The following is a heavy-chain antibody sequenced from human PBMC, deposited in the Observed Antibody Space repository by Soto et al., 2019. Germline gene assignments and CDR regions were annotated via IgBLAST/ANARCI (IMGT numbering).Heavy chain of an antibody. CDR2: ISGRGGST. CDR1: GFTFSSYA. D-gene: IGHD5-12*01. CDR3: AKEVALYSYYYYGMDV. V-gene: IGHV3-23*01. J-gene: IGHJ6*02. Sequence: EVQRLESGGGLVQPGGSLRLSCAASGFTFSSYAMSWVRQAPGKGLERVSAISGRGGSTYYADSVKGRFTISRDNSKNTLYLQMNRLRAEDTAVYYCAKEVALYSYYYYGMDVWGQGTTVTVSS.